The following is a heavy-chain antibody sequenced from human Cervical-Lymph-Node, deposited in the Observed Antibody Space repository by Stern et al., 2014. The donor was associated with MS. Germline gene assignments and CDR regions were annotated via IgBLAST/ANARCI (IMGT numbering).Heavy chain of an antibody. CDR1: GGSFSNFY. D-gene: IGHD1-1*01. Sequence: QVQLQQWGPGLLKPSETLSLTCAVYGGSFSNFYWSWIRQPPGKGLEWIGEISPSGVPNYNPSLKSRVTISADTSKIQFSLTLSSVTAADTTVYYCAGRRYDLAVFDSWGQGTLVTVSS. CDR2: ISPSGVP. V-gene: IGHV4-34*01. J-gene: IGHJ4*02. CDR3: AGRRYDLAVFDS.